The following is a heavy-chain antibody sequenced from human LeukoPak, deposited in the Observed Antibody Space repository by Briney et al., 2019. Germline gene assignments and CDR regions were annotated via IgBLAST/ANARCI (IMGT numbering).Heavy chain of an antibody. V-gene: IGHV3-20*04. J-gene: IGHJ3*02. CDR2: INWNGAST. D-gene: IGHD5-24*01. CDR1: GFIFDDYG. Sequence: GGSLRLSCAASGFIFDDYGMAWVRQAPGKGLEWVPGINWNGASTGYADSVKGRFTISRDNAKNSLYLQMNSLRADDTALYYCARRFRDGYDHDAFDIWGQGTMVTVSS. CDR3: ARRFRDGYDHDAFDI.